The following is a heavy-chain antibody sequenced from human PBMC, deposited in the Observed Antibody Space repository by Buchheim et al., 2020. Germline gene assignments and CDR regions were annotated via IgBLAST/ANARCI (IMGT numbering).Heavy chain of an antibody. CDR3: ASFDMGYCSGGSCYPGYAFDI. V-gene: IGHV3-21*04. CDR2: ISSSSSYI. J-gene: IGHJ3*02. D-gene: IGHD2-15*01. Sequence: EVQLVESGGGLVKPGGSLRLSCAASGFTFSSYSMNWVRQAPGKGLEWVSSISSSSSYIYYADSVKGRFTISRDNAKNSLYLQMNSLRAEDTAVYYCASFDMGYCSGGSCYPGYAFDIRGQGT. CDR1: GFTFSSYS.